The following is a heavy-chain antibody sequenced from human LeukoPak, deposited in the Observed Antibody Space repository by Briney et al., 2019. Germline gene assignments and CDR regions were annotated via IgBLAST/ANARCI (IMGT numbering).Heavy chain of an antibody. Sequence: MTGGSLRLSCAASGFTFSDHYMSWIRQAPGKGLEWLSCISSSGSTIYYADSVKGRFTISSDNAKNSLYLQLNSLSVDDTAVYYCAIYRSSSGHLDWGQGTLVTVSS. J-gene: IGHJ1*01. CDR2: ISSSGSTI. CDR1: GFTFSDHY. CDR3: AIYRSSSGHLD. D-gene: IGHD6-6*01. V-gene: IGHV3-11*04.